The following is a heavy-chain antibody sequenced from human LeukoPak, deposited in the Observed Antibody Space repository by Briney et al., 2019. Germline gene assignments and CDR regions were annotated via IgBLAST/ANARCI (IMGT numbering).Heavy chain of an antibody. D-gene: IGHD2/OR15-2a*01. CDR2: IKGDGIST. CDR3: TDYLL. J-gene: IGHJ4*02. Sequence: GGSLRLSCAASGFDFSSNWMHWVRHAPGQGLVWVSRIKGDGISTNYADSVKGRFTISRDIAKNTLYLQMNSLKTEDTAVYYCTDYLLWGQGTLVTVSS. CDR1: GFDFSSNW. V-gene: IGHV3-74*01.